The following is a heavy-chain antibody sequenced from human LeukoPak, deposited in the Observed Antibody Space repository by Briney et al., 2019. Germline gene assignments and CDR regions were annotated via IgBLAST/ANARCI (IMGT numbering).Heavy chain of an antibody. CDR3: ARGYQLLPFDP. J-gene: IGHJ5*02. D-gene: IGHD2-2*01. Sequence: PSETLSLTCTVSGGSISSYYWSWIRQPPGKGLEWIGRIYTSGNTNYNPSLKSRVTISVDTSKNQFSLKLSSVTAADTAVYYCARGYQLLPFDPWGLGTLVTVSS. CDR2: IYTSGNT. CDR1: GGSISSYY. V-gene: IGHV4-4*08.